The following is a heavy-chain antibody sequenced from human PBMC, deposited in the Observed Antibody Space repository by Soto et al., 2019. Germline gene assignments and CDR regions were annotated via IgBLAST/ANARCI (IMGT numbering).Heavy chain of an antibody. J-gene: IGHJ4*02. CDR1: GFSLSTSGRC. CDR2: IDWDDDK. Sequence: SGPTLVNPTQTLTLTWTFSGFSLSTSGRCVSWIRQPPGKALEWLALIDWDDDKYYSTSLKTRLTISKDTSKNQVVLTMTNMDPVDTATYYCARVTYYSDSSGYLRPKGFDYWGQGTLVTVSS. V-gene: IGHV2-70*01. D-gene: IGHD3-22*01. CDR3: ARVTYYSDSSGYLRPKGFDY.